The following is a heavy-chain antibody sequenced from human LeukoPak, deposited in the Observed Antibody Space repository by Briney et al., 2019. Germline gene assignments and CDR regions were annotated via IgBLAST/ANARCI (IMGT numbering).Heavy chain of an antibody. J-gene: IGHJ3*02. D-gene: IGHD3-3*01. Sequence: SETLSLTCAVYGVSFSGYYWSWIRQPPGKGLEWIGEINHSGSTNYNPSLKSRVTISVDTSKNQFSLKLSSVTAADTAVYYCTRRIFGVVKAFDIWGQGTMVTVSS. CDR3: TRRIFGVVKAFDI. V-gene: IGHV4-34*01. CDR2: INHSGST. CDR1: GVSFSGYY.